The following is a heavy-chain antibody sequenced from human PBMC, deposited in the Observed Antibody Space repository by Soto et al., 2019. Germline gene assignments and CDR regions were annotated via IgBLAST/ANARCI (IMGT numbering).Heavy chain of an antibody. CDR1: GFTFSSYG. CDR3: AKETAARQYYYYGMDV. D-gene: IGHD6-6*01. V-gene: IGHV3-30*18. J-gene: IGHJ6*02. Sequence: QVQLVESGGGVVQPGRSLRLSCAASGFTFSSYGMHWVRQAPGKGLEWVAVISHDGSNKYYADSVKGRFTISRDNSKNTLYLQMNSLRAEDTAVYYCAKETAARQYYYYGMDVWGQGTTVTVSS. CDR2: ISHDGSNK.